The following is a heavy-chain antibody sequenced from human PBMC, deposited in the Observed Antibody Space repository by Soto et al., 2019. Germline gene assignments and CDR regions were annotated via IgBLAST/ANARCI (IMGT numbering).Heavy chain of an antibody. Sequence: GGSLRLSCAASGFTFSSYAMHWVRQAPGKGLEWVVVISYDGSNKYYADSVKGRFTISRDNSKNSLYLEMNSLRAEDTAVYYCARESEDLTSNFDYWGQGTLVTVSS. J-gene: IGHJ4*02. V-gene: IGHV3-30-3*01. CDR3: ARESEDLTSNFDY. CDR1: GFTFSSYA. CDR2: ISYDGSNK.